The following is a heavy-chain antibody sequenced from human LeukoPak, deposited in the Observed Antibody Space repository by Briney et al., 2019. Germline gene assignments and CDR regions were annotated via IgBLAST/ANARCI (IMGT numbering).Heavy chain of an antibody. Sequence: PGGSLRLSCAASGFTFSDSYMGWIRQAPGKGLEWVSYISGSGTDISYADSVKSRITISRDNAKNSLYLQMNSLRAEDTAVYYCAKGAGRNGGIWGQGTLVTVSS. CDR3: AKGAGRNGGI. CDR2: ISGSGTDI. V-gene: IGHV3-11*04. D-gene: IGHD2-8*01. J-gene: IGHJ4*02. CDR1: GFTFSDSY.